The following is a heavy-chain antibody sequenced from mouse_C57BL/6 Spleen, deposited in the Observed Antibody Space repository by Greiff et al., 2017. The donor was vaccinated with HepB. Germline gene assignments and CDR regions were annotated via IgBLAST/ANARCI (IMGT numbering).Heavy chain of an antibody. V-gene: IGHV1-81*01. D-gene: IGHD1-1*01. CDR3: ATTVLYYAMDY. Sequence: QVQLQQSGAELARPGASVKLSCKASGYTFTSYGISWVKQRTGQGLEWIGEIYPRSGNTYYNEKFKGKATLTADKSSSTAYMELRSLTSEDSAVYFCATTVLYYAMDYWGQGTSVTVSS. CDR1: GYTFTSYG. CDR2: IYPRSGNT. J-gene: IGHJ4*01.